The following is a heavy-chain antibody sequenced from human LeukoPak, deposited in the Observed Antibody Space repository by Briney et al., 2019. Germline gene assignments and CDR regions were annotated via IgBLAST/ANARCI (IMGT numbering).Heavy chain of an antibody. CDR1: GGSISGINW. D-gene: IGHD5-12*01. V-gene: IGHV4-4*03. J-gene: IGHJ4*02. CDR2: IYHRGNT. Sequence: PGTLSLTCAVSGGSISGINWWSWVRQPLGKGLEWIGEIYHRGNTNYNPSLKSRVTISVDNSKNQFSLNLSSVTAADTAVYYCGRIGYSGYGTVDYWGQGTLVTVSS. CDR3: GRIGYSGYGTVDY.